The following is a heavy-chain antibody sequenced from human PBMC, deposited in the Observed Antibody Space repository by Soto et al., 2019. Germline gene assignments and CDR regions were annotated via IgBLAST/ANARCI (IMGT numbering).Heavy chain of an antibody. D-gene: IGHD2-8*01. Sequence: GGSLRLSCAASGFTFSSYAMHWFRQAPCKWLEWVAFISYDGSNKYYADSVKGRFTISRDNSKNTLYLQMNSLRAEDTAVYYCARGGAPDIVLMVYAIAYYYGMDVWGQGTTVTVSS. J-gene: IGHJ6*02. V-gene: IGHV3-30-3*01. CDR1: GFTFSSYA. CDR3: ARGGAPDIVLMVYAIAYYYGMDV. CDR2: ISYDGSNK.